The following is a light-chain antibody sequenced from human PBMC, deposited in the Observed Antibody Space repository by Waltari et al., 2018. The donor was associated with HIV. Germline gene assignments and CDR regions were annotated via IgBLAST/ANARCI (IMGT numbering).Light chain of an antibody. J-gene: IGLJ1*01. CDR2: RNN. CDR3: AAWDDSLSVVYV. Sequence: QSVLTQPPSASGTPGQRVTISCSGSSSNIGSNYVYWYQQLPGTAPKLLIYRNNRRPSGVPDRCSGSKSGTSASLAISGLRSEDEADYYCAAWDDSLSVVYVFGTGTKVTVL. V-gene: IGLV1-47*01. CDR1: SSNIGSNY.